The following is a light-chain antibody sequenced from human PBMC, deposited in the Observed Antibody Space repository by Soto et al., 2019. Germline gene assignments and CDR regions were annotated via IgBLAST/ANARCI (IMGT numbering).Light chain of an antibody. Sequence: DIQLTQSPSSLSASVGDRVTITCQASQDISDSLNWYQQKPGKAPKLLIYDASNLETGVPSRFSGGGSETDFNFTISNLQPEDIATYYCQQYHFFPPMYTFGQGTKVEIK. J-gene: IGKJ2*01. CDR1: QDISDS. V-gene: IGKV1-33*01. CDR2: DAS. CDR3: QQYHFFPPMYT.